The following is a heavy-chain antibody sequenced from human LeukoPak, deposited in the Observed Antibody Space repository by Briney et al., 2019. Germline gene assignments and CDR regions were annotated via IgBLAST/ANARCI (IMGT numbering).Heavy chain of an antibody. J-gene: IGHJ2*01. Sequence: SVKVSCKASGGTFSSYAISWVGQAPGQWLEWMGGIIPIFGTANYAQKFQGRVTITTDESTSTAYMELSSLRSEDTAVYYCRLVDTAMVYWYFDLWGRGTLVTVSS. V-gene: IGHV1-69*05. CDR2: IIPIFGTA. CDR1: GGTFSSYA. CDR3: RLVDTAMVYWYFDL. D-gene: IGHD5-18*01.